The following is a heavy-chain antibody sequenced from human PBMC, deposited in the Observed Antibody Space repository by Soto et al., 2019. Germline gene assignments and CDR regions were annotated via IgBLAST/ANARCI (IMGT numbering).Heavy chain of an antibody. CDR1: GFTFSSSA. V-gene: IGHV3-23*01. CDR3: AKGSAAAGGFDY. Sequence: EVQLLESGGNLVQPGGSLRLSCAASGFTFSSSAMSWVGQAPGKGLEWVSSVSTGGATTVYADSVKGRFTVSRDNSKNTLYLQMNSLRAEDTAVYYCAKGSAAAGGFDYWGQGTLVTVSS. CDR2: VSTGGATT. D-gene: IGHD2-2*01. J-gene: IGHJ4*02.